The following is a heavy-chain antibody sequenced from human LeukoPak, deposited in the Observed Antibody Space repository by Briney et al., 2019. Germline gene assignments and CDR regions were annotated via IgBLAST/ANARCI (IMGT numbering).Heavy chain of an antibody. CDR3: AKDTISEETYNWFDP. CDR2: ISYDGSNK. J-gene: IGHJ5*02. CDR1: GFTFSSYG. Sequence: PGGSLRLSWAGAGFTFSSYGMHWVRQAPGKGLDWVAVISYDGSNKYYADSVKGRFTISRDNSKNTLYLQMNSLRAEDTAVYYCAKDTISEETYNWFDPWGQGTLVTVSS. V-gene: IGHV3-30*18. D-gene: IGHD3-9*01.